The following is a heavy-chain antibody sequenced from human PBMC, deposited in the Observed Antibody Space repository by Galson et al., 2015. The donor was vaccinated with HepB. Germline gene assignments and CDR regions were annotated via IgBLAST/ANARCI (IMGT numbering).Heavy chain of an antibody. CDR2: ITPSGDNT. CDR3: ARVHPEYTGGWYRQALYYFDS. V-gene: IGHV3-23*01. Sequence: SLRLSCAASGFTFRNYAMCWVRQAPGKGLEWVSAITPSGDNTYSADSVKGRFTISRDNSKNTLFLQKTGLTADDTAIYYCARVHPEYTGGWYRQALYYFDSWGQGTLVAVSS. D-gene: IGHD6-19*01. J-gene: IGHJ4*02. CDR1: GFTFRNYA.